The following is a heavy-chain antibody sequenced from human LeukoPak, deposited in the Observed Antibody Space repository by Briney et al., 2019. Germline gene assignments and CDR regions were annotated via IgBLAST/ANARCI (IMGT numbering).Heavy chain of an antibody. CDR1: GGSFSGYY. CDR3: ARGKYYYDSSGYYTLSRGPYYFDY. J-gene: IGHJ4*02. D-gene: IGHD3-22*01. CDR2: INHSGST. Sequence: PSETLSLTCAVYGGSFSGYYWSWIRQPPGKGLEWIGEINHSGSTNYSPSLKSRVTISVDTSKNQFSLKLSSVTAADTAVYYCARGKYYYDSSGYYTLSRGPYYFDYWGQGTLVTVSS. V-gene: IGHV4-34*01.